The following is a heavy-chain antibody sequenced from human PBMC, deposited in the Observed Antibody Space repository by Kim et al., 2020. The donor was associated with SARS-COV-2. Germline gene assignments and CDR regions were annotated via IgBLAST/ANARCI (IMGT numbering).Heavy chain of an antibody. V-gene: IGHV3-30*02. Sequence: YDADSVKGRFTISRDNSRNTLYLQMNSLRPEDTAVYYCAKATYRGSYYSDSWGQGTLVTVSS. J-gene: IGHJ4*02. D-gene: IGHD1-26*01. CDR3: AKATYRGSYYSDS.